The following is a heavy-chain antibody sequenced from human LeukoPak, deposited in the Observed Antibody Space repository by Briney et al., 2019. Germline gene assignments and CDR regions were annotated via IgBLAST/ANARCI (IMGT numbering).Heavy chain of an antibody. J-gene: IGHJ5*02. CDR3: ARGDLWFGELLSGP. D-gene: IGHD3-10*01. CDR2: TYYSGST. CDR1: GGSISSGDYY. Sequence: SETLSLTCTVSGGSISSGDYYWSWIRQPPGKGLEWIGYTYYSGSTYYNPSLKSRATISVDTSKNQFSLKLTSVTAADTAVYYCARGDLWFGELLSGPWGQGTLVTVSS. V-gene: IGHV4-30-4*01.